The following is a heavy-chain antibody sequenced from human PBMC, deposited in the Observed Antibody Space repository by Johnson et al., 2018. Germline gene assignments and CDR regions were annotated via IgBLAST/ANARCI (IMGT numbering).Heavy chain of an antibody. CDR3: TGVYYGMDV. CDR1: GFTFSSYG. Sequence: QVQLVQSGGGVVQPGRSLRLSCAASGFTFSSYGMHWVRQAPGKGLEWVAVISYDGSNKYYADSVKGRFTISRDNSKNPLCLQMNSLRAEDTAVYFSTGVYYGMDVWGQWTTVTVSS. CDR2: ISYDGSNK. V-gene: IGHV3-30*03. J-gene: IGHJ6*02.